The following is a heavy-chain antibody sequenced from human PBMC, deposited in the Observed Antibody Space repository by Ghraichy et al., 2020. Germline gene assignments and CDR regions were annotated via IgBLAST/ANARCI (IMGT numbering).Heavy chain of an antibody. CDR3: ARDRGVTTFDIYYFDY. D-gene: IGHD4-17*01. J-gene: IGHJ4*02. V-gene: IGHV3-23*01. CDR2: ISGSGNSK. Sequence: GGSLRLSCAASGFTFSSYAMNWVRQAPGKGLEWVSTISGSGNSKYYADSVKGRFTIARDNSENTLYLQMNSLRAEDTAVYYCARDRGVTTFDIYYFDYWGQGTLVTVSS. CDR1: GFTFSSYA.